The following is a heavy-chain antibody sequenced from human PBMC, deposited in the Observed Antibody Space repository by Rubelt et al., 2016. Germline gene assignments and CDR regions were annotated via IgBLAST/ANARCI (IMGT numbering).Heavy chain of an antibody. Sequence: EVQLVESGGGVVQPGGSLRLSCAASGFTFDDYAMHWVRQAPGKGLEWVSLISGDGGSTYYADSVKGRFTISRDNSKNSLYLQMNSLRTEDTALYYCAKGYSSSWYGKIDYWGQGTLFTVSS. CDR2: ISGDGGST. D-gene: IGHD6-13*01. CDR3: AKGYSSSWYGKIDY. CDR1: GFTFDDYA. J-gene: IGHJ4*02. V-gene: IGHV3-43*02.